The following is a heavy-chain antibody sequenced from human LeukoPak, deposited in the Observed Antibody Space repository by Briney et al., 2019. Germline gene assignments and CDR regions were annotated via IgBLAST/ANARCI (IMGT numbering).Heavy chain of an antibody. D-gene: IGHD5-24*01. CDR1: GGSFSGYY. J-gene: IGHJ3*02. CDR2: INHSGST. V-gene: IGHV4-34*01. CDR3: ARGPRDGYNFSRHQYAFDI. Sequence: PSETLSLTCAVYGGSFSGYYWSWIRQPPGKGLEWIGEINHSGSTNYNPSLKSRVTMSVDTSKNQFSLKLSSVTAADTAVYYCARGPRDGYNFSRHQYAFDIWGQGTMVTVSS.